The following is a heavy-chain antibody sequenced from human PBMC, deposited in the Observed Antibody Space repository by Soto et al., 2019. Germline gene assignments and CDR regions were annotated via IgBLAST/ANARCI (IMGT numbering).Heavy chain of an antibody. CDR2: IKQDGSEK. CDR3: ARVQNSSGWYYYGMDV. D-gene: IGHD6-19*01. V-gene: IGHV3-7*01. CDR1: GFTFSSYW. J-gene: IGHJ6*02. Sequence: GGSLRLSCAASGFTFSSYWMSWVRQAPGKGLEWVANIKQDGSEKYYVDSVKGRFTISRDNAKNSLYLQMNSLRAEDTAVYYCARVQNSSGWYYYGMDVWGQGTTVTVSS.